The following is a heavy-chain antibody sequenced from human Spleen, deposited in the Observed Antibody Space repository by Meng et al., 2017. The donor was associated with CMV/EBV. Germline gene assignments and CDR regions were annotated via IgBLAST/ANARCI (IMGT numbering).Heavy chain of an antibody. V-gene: IGHV1-2*02. CDR2: INPNSGGT. J-gene: IGHJ5*02. D-gene: IGHD3-3*01. Sequence: ASVKVSCKASGYIFTGYYLHWVRQAPGQGLEWMGWINPNSGGTNYAQKFQGRVTMTRDTSISTAYMELSRLRSDDTAVYYCARDISSGVTIFGVVIGSNWFDPWGQGTLVTVSS. CDR1: GYIFTGYY. CDR3: ARDISSGVTIFGVVIGSNWFDP.